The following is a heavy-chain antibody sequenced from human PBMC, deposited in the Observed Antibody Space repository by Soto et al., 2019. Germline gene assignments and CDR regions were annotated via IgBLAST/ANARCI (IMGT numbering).Heavy chain of an antibody. D-gene: IGHD3-22*01. CDR3: ARQIYDSDTGPNFQYYFDS. Sequence: GESLKISCKGSGYSFAGYWITWVRQKPGKGLEWMGRIDPSDSQTYYSPAFRGHVTISATKSITTVFLQWSSLRASDTAMYYCARQIYDSDTGPNFQYYFDSWGQGTPVTVSS. CDR2: IDPSDSQT. J-gene: IGHJ4*02. CDR1: GYSFAGYW. V-gene: IGHV5-10-1*01.